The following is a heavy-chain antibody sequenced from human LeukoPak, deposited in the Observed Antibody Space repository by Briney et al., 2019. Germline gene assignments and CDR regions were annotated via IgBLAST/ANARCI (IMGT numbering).Heavy chain of an antibody. V-gene: IGHV3-15*01. CDR3: TTLALWFGEFELFFGY. Sequence: GGSLRLSCAASGFTFSSYSMNWVRQAPGKGLEWVGRIKSKTDGGTTDYAAPVKGRFTISRDDSKNTLYLQMNSLKTEDTAVYYCTTLALWFGEFELFFGYWGQGTLVTVSS. D-gene: IGHD3-10*01. J-gene: IGHJ4*02. CDR1: GFTFSSYS. CDR2: IKSKTDGGTT.